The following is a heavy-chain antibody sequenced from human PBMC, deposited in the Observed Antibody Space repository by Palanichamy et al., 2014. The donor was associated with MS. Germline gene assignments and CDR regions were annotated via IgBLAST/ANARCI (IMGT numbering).Heavy chain of an antibody. Sequence: EVQLLESGGGLVQPGGSLRLSCAASGFTFSSYAMSWVRQAPGKGLEWVSAISGGGGSTYYADSVKGRFTISRDNSKNTLYLQMNSLRAEDTAVYYCAKAGYCSGGSCYVYYYYGMDVWGQGTTVTVSS. CDR3: AKAGYCSGGSCYVYYYYGMDV. J-gene: IGHJ6*02. CDR1: GFTFSSYA. CDR2: ISGGGGST. V-gene: IGHV3-23*01. D-gene: IGHD2-15*01.